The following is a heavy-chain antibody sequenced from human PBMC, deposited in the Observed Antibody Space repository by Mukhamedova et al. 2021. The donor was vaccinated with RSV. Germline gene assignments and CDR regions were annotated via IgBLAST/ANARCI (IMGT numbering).Heavy chain of an antibody. D-gene: IGHD6-13*01. Sequence: WIGSIYYSGSTYYNPSLKSRVTISVDTSKNQFSLKLSSVTAADPAGYYCARADSSSDFAYWGQGTLVTVPS. V-gene: IGHV4-39*07. CDR2: IYYSGST. J-gene: IGHJ4*02. CDR3: ARADSSSDFAY.